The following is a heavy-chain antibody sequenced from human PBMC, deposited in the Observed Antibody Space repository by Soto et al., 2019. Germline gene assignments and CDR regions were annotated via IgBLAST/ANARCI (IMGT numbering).Heavy chain of an antibody. J-gene: IGHJ6*02. D-gene: IGHD2-15*01. Sequence: QVQLVQSGAEVKKPGSSVKVSCKASGGTFSSYAISWVRQAPGQGLEWMGGIIPIFGTANYAQKFQGRVTITADESTSTAYMELSSLRSEDTAVYYCARDSTLRVCSGGSCYPPSDYYGMDVWGQGTTVTVSS. V-gene: IGHV1-69*12. CDR2: IIPIFGTA. CDR3: ARDSTLRVCSGGSCYPPSDYYGMDV. CDR1: GGTFSSYA.